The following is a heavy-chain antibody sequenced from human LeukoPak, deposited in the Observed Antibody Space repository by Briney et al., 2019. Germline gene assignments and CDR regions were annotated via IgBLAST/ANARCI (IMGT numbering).Heavy chain of an antibody. CDR2: IIPIFGTA. Sequence: ASVKVSCKASGGTFSSYAISWVRQAPGQGLEWMGRIIPIFGTANYAQKFQGRVTITTDESTSTAYMELSSLRAEDAAVYYCAKYSTEVRGVIISNFFLGPDYMDVWGKGTTVTVSS. CDR1: GGTFSSYA. V-gene: IGHV1-69*05. CDR3: AKYSTEVRGVIISNFFLGPDYMDV. D-gene: IGHD3-10*01. J-gene: IGHJ6*03.